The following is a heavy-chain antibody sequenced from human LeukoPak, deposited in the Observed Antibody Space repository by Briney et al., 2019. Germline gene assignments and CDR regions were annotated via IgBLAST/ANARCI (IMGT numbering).Heavy chain of an antibody. J-gene: IGHJ4*02. Sequence: PGGSLRLSCAASGFAFSSYSMNWVRQAPWKGLEWVSSISSSSSYIYYADSVKGRFTISRDNAKNSLYLQMNSLRAEDTAVYYCARDLRYYYGSGSYRDYWGQGTLVTVSS. CDR3: ARDLRYYYGSGSYRDY. CDR2: ISSSSSYI. D-gene: IGHD3-10*01. CDR1: GFAFSSYS. V-gene: IGHV3-21*01.